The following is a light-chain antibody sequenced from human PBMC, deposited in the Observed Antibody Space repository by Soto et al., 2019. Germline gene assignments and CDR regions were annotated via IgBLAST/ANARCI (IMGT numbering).Light chain of an antibody. CDR2: AAS. CDR3: QQHYSTPWT. V-gene: IGKV1-39*01. Sequence: DIQMTQSPSSLSASVGDRVTVTCRASQSISSYLSWYQQKPGKAPKLLIYAASSLQSGVPSRFSGSGSGTDFTLTISSLQPEDFATYYCQQHYSTPWTFGQGTKVEIK. CDR1: QSISSY. J-gene: IGKJ1*01.